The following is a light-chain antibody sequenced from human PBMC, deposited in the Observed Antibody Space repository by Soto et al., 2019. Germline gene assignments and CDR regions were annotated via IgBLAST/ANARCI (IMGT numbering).Light chain of an antibody. Sequence: EIVLTQSPGTLSLSPGERATLSCRASQSVSSNFLAWYQQPPGQAPRLLIYGASSRATGIPDRFSGSGSGTDFTLTISRLEPEDFAVYYCQHYGSLVLTFGGGTKLEIK. J-gene: IGKJ4*01. V-gene: IGKV3-20*01. CDR2: GAS. CDR1: QSVSSNF. CDR3: QHYGSLVLT.